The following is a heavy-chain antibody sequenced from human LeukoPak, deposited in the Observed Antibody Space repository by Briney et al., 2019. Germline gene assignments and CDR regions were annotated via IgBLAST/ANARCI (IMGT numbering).Heavy chain of an antibody. CDR2: IKQDGSEK. J-gene: IGHJ4*02. V-gene: IGHV3-7*01. CDR3: VRVRQSTGWRYYFDY. Sequence: GGSLRLSCAASGFIFNGYWMSWVRQAPGKGLEWVANIKQDGSEKYNVDSVKGRFTISGDNAKSSLYLQMNSLRAEDTAVYYCVRVRQSTGWRYYFDYWGQGTLVTVSS. CDR1: GFIFNGYW. D-gene: IGHD6-19*01.